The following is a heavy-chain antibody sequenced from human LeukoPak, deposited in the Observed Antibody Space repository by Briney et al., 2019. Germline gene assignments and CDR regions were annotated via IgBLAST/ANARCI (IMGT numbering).Heavy chain of an antibody. V-gene: IGHV4-34*01. Sequence: SETLSLTCAVYGGSFSGYYWSWIRQPPGKGLEWIGEINHSGSTNYNPSLKSRVTISVDTSKNQFSLKLSSVTAADTAVYYCARVMGIAAAGSPWFDYWGQGTLVTVSS. CDR1: GGSFSGYY. CDR2: INHSGST. CDR3: ARVMGIAAAGSPWFDY. D-gene: IGHD6-13*01. J-gene: IGHJ4*02.